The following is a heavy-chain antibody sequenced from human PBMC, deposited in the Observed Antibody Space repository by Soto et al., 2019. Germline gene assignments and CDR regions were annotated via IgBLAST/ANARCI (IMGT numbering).Heavy chain of an antibody. Sequence: QVLLQESGPGLVEPSQTLSLTCSVSGASIHSGTSYWSWIRPAPGRGLEWVGYIYSRGSTHYNSSLHSRVTSSLDTSKNPFSLNLNSVTAAYTSVYYCAREGLGYCSGVSWRPSSDFDYWGRGTLVTVAS. CDR3: AREGLGYCSGVSWRPSSDFDY. D-gene: IGHD2-15*01. CDR1: GASIHSGTSY. J-gene: IGHJ4*02. V-gene: IGHV4-31*03. CDR2: IYSRGST.